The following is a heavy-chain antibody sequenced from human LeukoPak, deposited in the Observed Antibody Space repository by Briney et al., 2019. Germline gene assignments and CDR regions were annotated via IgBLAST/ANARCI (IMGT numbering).Heavy chain of an antibody. J-gene: IGHJ4*02. Sequence: PGRSLRLSCAASGFTFDDYAMHWVRQAPGKGLEWVSGISWNSGSIGYADSVKGRFTISRDNSMNTLYLQMNSLRAEDTAVYYCAKTASGVTDSYFDYWGQGTLVTVSS. CDR3: AKTASGVTDSYFDY. D-gene: IGHD2-21*02. CDR2: ISWNSGSI. CDR1: GFTFDDYA. V-gene: IGHV3-9*01.